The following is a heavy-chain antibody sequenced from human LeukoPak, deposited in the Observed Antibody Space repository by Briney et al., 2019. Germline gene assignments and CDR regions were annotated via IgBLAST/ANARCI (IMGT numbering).Heavy chain of an antibody. V-gene: IGHV1-2*04. D-gene: IGHD3-10*01. CDR2: INPNSGGT. J-gene: IGHJ6*04. Sequence: GASVKVSCKASGYTLTGYYMHWVRQAPGQGLEWMGWINPNSGGTNYAQKFQGWVTMTRDTSISTAYMELSRLRSDDTAVYYCARSTGSGSMGKDYYYYGMDVWGKGTTVTVSS. CDR3: ARSTGSGSMGKDYYYYGMDV. CDR1: GYTLTGYY.